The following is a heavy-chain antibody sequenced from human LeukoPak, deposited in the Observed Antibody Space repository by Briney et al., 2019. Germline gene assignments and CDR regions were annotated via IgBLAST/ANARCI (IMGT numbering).Heavy chain of an antibody. D-gene: IGHD6-19*01. V-gene: IGHV3-30*04. CDR2: ISYDGSNK. J-gene: IGHJ6*03. CDR1: GFTFSSYA. CDR3: ARGDSSGPDYYYYMDV. Sequence: QPGGSLRLSCAASGFTFSSYAMHWVRQAPGKGLEWVAVISYDGSNKYYADSVKGRFTISRDNSKNTLYLQMNSLRAEDTAVYYCARGDSSGPDYYYYMDVSGKGTTVTISS.